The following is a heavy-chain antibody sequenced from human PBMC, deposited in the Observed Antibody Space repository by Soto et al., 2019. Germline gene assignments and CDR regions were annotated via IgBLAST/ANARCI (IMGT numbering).Heavy chain of an antibody. J-gene: IGHJ4*02. D-gene: IGHD5-12*01. CDR2: ISAYNGNT. CDR3: AGGGRSGYDCPLDY. V-gene: IGHV1-18*01. CDR1: GYTFTNFG. Sequence: QVQLVQSGAEVKMPGASVKVSCKASGYTFTNFGFSWVRQAPGHGLEWMGWISAYNGNTNYAQNLQGRVTLTTDASATTAYKEMRRLRSDDTAVYYCAGGGRSGYDCPLDYWGQGTLVIVSS.